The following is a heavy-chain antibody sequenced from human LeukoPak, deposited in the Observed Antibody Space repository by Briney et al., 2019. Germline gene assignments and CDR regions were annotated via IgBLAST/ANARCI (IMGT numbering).Heavy chain of an antibody. Sequence: PSETLSLTCAVYGGSFSGYYWSWIRQPPGKGLEWIGEINHSGSTTYNPSLKSRVTISVDTSKNQFSLKLTSVTAADTAVYYCARWMVGSTFDYWGQGTLVTVSS. V-gene: IGHV4-34*01. D-gene: IGHD1-26*01. J-gene: IGHJ4*02. CDR3: ARWMVGSTFDY. CDR2: INHSGST. CDR1: GGSFSGYY.